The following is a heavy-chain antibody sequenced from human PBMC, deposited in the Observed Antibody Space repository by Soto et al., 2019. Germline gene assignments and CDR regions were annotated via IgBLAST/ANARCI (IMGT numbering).Heavy chain of an antibody. V-gene: IGHV3-21*01. J-gene: IGHJ6*02. CDR3: ARDKELRYFDWLSSPPGMDV. CDR2: ISSSSSYI. CDR1: GFTFSSYS. D-gene: IGHD3-9*01. Sequence: GGSLRLSCAASGFTFSSYSMNWVRQAPGKGLEWVSSISSSSSYIYYADSVKGRFTISRDNAKNSLYLQMNSLRAEDTAVYYCARDKELRYFDWLSSPPGMDVWGQGTTVTVSS.